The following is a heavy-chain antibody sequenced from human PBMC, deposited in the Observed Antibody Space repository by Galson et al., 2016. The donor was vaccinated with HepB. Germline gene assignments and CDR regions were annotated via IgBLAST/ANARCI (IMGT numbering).Heavy chain of an antibody. D-gene: IGHD3-16*02. J-gene: IGHJ4*02. V-gene: IGHV1-69*13. CDR2: IIPLFGSA. Sequence: SVKVSCKASGGTFSSYAISWVRQAPGQGLEWMGVIIPLFGSAYYAQKFQGRLTITADASTSTVYVELSSLIFEDTAVYYCARQMMTLGGVIVKPDKYFDYWGQGTQVTVSS. CDR1: GGTFSSYA. CDR3: ARQMMTLGGVIVKPDKYFDY.